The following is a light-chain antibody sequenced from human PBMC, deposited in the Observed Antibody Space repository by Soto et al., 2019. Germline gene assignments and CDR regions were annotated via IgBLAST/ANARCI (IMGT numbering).Light chain of an antibody. CDR3: AAWDDSLNGVL. CDR1: GSNIGSNT. J-gene: IGLJ2*01. CDR2: TYN. V-gene: IGLV1-44*01. Sequence: QSVLTQPPSASGTPGQRVTFSCSGSGSNIGSNTVNWYQQLPGTAPKLLIYTYNQRPSGVPDRFSGSKSGTSASLAISGLHSEDEADYYCAAWDDSLNGVLFGGGTKLTVL.